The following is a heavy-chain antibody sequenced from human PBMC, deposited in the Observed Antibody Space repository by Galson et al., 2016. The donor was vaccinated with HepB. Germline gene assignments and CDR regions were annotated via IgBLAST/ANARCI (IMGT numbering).Heavy chain of an antibody. J-gene: IGHJ6*02. CDR1: GGSITSGAYH. D-gene: IGHD2-15*01. CDR3: VRSVVVVAATQDHHYGLDV. V-gene: IGHV4-31*03. CDR2: VYYNGKT. Sequence: TLSLTCTVSGGSITSGAYHWSWIRQYPGKGLEWIGQVYYNGKTHYNPSLQSRLTISVDTSKSSFSLRLSSVTAADTAVYYCVRSVVVVAATQDHHYGLDVWGQGTTVTVSS.